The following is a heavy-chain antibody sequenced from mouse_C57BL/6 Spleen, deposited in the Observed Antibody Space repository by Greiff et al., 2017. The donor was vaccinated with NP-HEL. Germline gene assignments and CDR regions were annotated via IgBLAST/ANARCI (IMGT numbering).Heavy chain of an antibody. D-gene: IGHD2-10*01. J-gene: IGHJ4*01. Sequence: VQLQPPGAELVKPGASVKLSCKASGYTFTSYWMHWVKQRPGPGLEWIGMIHPNSGSTNYNEKFKSKATLTVDKSSSTAYMQLSSLTAEDSAVYYCARETYYGNYVGAMDYWGQGTSVTVSS. CDR3: ARETYYGNYVGAMDY. V-gene: IGHV1-64*01. CDR1: GYTFTSYW. CDR2: IHPNSGST.